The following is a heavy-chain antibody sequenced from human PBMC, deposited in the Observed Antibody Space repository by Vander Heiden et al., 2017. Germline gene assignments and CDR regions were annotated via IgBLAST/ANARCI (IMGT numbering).Heavy chain of an antibody. D-gene: IGHD4-17*01. CDR1: GYSFTSYW. CDR2: IYPGDSET. V-gene: IGHV5-51*01. Sequence: EVQLVQSGAEVKKPGESVKISCKGSGYSFTSYWIGWVRQMPGKGLEWMGIIYPGDSETRDSPSFQGQVTISADKSISTASVKWRRLKASDTAMYDGARLGEAAWDDWGQGTMVTVCS. J-gene: IGHJ4*02. CDR3: ARLGEAAWDD.